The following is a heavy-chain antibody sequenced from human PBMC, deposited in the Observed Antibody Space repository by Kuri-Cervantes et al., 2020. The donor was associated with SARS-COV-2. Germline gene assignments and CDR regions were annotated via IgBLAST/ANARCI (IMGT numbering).Heavy chain of an antibody. CDR2: ISSSSSTI. D-gene: IGHD3-10*01. CDR3: AREGEEYFDL. CDR1: GFTFSSYS. J-gene: IGHJ2*01. V-gene: IGHV3-48*01. Sequence: ESLKISCAASGFTFSSYSMNWVRRAPGKGLEWVSYISSSSSTIYYADSAKGRFTISRDNAKNSLYLQMNSLRAEDTAVYYCAREGEEYFDLWGRGTLVTVSS.